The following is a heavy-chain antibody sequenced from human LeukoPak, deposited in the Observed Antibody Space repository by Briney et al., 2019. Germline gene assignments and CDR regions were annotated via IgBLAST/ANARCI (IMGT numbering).Heavy chain of an antibody. Sequence: ASVKVSCKASGYTFTSYYMHWVRQAPGQGLEWMGRINPSGGGTSYAQNFQGRVTMTRDTSTSTVYMELSTLRSEDTAEYYCARDLARGGSWGQGTLVIVSS. V-gene: IGHV1-46*01. J-gene: IGHJ4*02. D-gene: IGHD3-10*01. CDR1: GYTFTSYY. CDR3: ARDLARGGS. CDR2: INPSGGGT.